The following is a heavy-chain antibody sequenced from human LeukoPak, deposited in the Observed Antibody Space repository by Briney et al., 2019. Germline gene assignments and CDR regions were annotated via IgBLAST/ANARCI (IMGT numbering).Heavy chain of an antibody. J-gene: IGHJ5*02. D-gene: IGHD3-10*01. CDR1: GYSFTGYY. CDR2: INPDSGDT. V-gene: IGHV1-2*02. CDR3: TRDLLGGSETFDP. Sequence: PGASVMMSCKASGYSFTGYYLHWVRQAPGQGLEWMGWINPDSGDTNYLQQFQGRVTMTRDTSITTAYMELSRLRSDDTAVYYCTRDLLGGSETFDPWGQATLPTVCS.